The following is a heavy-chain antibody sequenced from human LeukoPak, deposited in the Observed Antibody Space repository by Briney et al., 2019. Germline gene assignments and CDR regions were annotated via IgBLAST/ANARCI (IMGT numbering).Heavy chain of an antibody. J-gene: IGHJ4*02. CDR1: GFTFSSYW. Sequence: PGGSLRLSCAASGFTFSSYWMHWVRQAPGKGLVWVSRSNSDGSSTSYADSVKGRFTISRDNAKNTLYLQMNSLRAEDTAVYYCARGGYGDRYNTPLDYWGQGTLVTVSS. CDR3: ARGGYGDRYNTPLDY. CDR2: SNSDGSST. D-gene: IGHD4-17*01. V-gene: IGHV3-74*01.